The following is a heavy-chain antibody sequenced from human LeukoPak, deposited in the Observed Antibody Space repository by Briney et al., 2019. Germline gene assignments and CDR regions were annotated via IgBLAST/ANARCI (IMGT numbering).Heavy chain of an antibody. J-gene: IGHJ3*02. V-gene: IGHV3-23*01. CDR2: MNGSGGST. D-gene: IGHD1-20*01. CDR1: GLTCSSDA. Sequence: PGRSLRLSCAASGLTCSSDAMSWVRQAPGKRQEWASAMNGSGGSTYYADSVKGRFTISRYNCKHKRYLQSHNPIAKATAVNYSAKGGGYTWKSVVAFEIWGQVTMVTGSS. CDR3: AKGGGYTWKSVVAFEI.